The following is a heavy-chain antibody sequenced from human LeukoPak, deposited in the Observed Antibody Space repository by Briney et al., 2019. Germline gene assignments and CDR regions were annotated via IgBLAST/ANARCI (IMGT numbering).Heavy chain of an antibody. D-gene: IGHD3-22*01. CDR2: IYYSGST. CDR1: GGSISSSNYY. V-gene: IGHV4-39*01. J-gene: IGHJ4*02. CDR3: ARLYDSSGDY. Sequence: SETLSLTCTVSGGSISSSNYYWGWIRQPPGKGLEWIGSIYYSGSTSYNPSLKSRVTISVDTSKNQFSLKLSSVTAADTAVYYCARLYDSSGDYWGQGTLVTVSS.